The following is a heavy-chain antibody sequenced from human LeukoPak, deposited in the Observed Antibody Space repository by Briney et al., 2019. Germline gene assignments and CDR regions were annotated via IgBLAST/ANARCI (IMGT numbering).Heavy chain of an antibody. CDR2: INHSGST. D-gene: IGHD3-22*01. V-gene: IGHV4-34*01. Sequence: SETLSLTCAVYGGSFSGYYWSWLRQPPGKGLEWIGEINHSGSTNYNPSLTSRVTISVDTSKNQFSLKLSSVTAADTAVYYCARQGRISMIVVLIEDAFDIWGQGTMVTVSS. J-gene: IGHJ3*02. CDR1: GGSFSGYY. CDR3: ARQGRISMIVVLIEDAFDI.